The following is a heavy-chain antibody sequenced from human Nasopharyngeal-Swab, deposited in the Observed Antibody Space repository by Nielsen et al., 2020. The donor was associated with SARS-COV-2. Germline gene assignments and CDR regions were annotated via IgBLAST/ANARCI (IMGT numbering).Heavy chain of an antibody. Sequence: GGSLRLSCAASGFTFSSYAMHWVRQAPGKGLECVAVISYDGSNEYFADSVKGRFTISGDNSKNTVFLQMNSLRTEDTAVYYCARDYRGYSYVTPGYWGQGTLVTVSS. J-gene: IGHJ4*02. CDR3: ARDYRGYSYVTPGY. V-gene: IGHV3-30*04. D-gene: IGHD5-18*01. CDR2: ISYDGSNE. CDR1: GFTFSSYA.